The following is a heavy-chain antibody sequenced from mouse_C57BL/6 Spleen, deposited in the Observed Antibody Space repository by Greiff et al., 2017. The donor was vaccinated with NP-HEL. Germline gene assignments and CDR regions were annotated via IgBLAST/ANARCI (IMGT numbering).Heavy chain of an antibody. CDR3: ANPYGSSYDYAMDY. V-gene: IGHV1-22*01. Sequence: VQLPQSGPELVKPGASVKMSCKASGYTFTDYNMHWVKQSHGKSLEWIGYINPNNGGTSYNQKFKGKATLTVNKSSSTAYMELRSLTSEDSAVYYCANPYGSSYDYAMDYWGQGTSVTVSS. CDR2: INPNNGGT. J-gene: IGHJ4*01. D-gene: IGHD1-1*01. CDR1: GYTFTDYN.